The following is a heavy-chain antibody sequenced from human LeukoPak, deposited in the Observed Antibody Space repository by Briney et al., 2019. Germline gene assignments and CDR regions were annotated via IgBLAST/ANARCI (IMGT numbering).Heavy chain of an antibody. CDR2: ISYDGSNK. J-gene: IGHJ5*02. V-gene: IGHV3-30-3*01. D-gene: IGHD6-13*01. CDR1: GFTFSSYA. CDR3: ARQPRQQLVWNWFDP. Sequence: GGSLRLSCAASGFTFSSYAMHWVHQAPGKGLEWVAVISYDGSNKYYADSVKGRFTISRDNSKNTLYLQMNSLRAEDTAVYYCARQPRQQLVWNWFDPWGQGTLVTVSS.